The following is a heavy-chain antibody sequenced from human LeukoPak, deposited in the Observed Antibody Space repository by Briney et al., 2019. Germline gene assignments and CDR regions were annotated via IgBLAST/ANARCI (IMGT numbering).Heavy chain of an antibody. CDR3: ARRGYSYGYRGTFVDY. CDR2: IYRSGST. D-gene: IGHD5-18*01. V-gene: IGHV4-38-2*01. J-gene: IGHJ4*02. Sequence: PSETLSLTCAVSGYSISSGYYWGWIRQPPGKGLEWIGSIYRSGSTYYNPSLKSRVTISVDTSKNQFSLKLSSVTAADTAVYYCARRGYSYGYRGTFVDYWGQGTLVTVSS. CDR1: GYSISSGYY.